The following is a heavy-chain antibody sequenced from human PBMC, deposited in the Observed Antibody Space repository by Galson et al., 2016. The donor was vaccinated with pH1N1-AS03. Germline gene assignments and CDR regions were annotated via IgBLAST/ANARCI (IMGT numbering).Heavy chain of an antibody. Sequence: SLRLSCSASGFTFTGYWMSWVRQAPGKGLEWVANIKGDGSEKVYVDSVKGRFTISRNNAKNSLYLQMDSLRAEDTAVYYCARTNWLDYWGQGTLVTVSS. CDR2: IKGDGSEK. CDR1: GFTFTGYW. V-gene: IGHV3-7*01. J-gene: IGHJ4*02. D-gene: IGHD7-27*01. CDR3: ARTNWLDY.